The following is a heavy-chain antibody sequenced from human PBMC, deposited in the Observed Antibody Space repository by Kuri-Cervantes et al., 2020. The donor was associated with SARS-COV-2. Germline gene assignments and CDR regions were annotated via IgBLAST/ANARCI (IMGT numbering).Heavy chain of an antibody. CDR2: INHSGST. CDR1: GGSINNSSYY. CDR3: ARGQHSNYALDY. V-gene: IGHV4-39*07. J-gene: IGHJ4*02. Sequence: SETLSLTCTVSGGSINNSSYYWGWIRQPPGKGLEWIGEINHSGSTNYNPSLKSRVTISVDTSKNQFSLKLSSVTAADTAVYYCARGQHSNYALDYWGQGTLVTVSS. D-gene: IGHD4-11*01.